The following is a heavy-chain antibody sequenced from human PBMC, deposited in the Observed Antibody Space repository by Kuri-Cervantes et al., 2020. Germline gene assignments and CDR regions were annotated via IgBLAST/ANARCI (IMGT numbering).Heavy chain of an antibody. D-gene: IGHD2-15*01. V-gene: IGHV4-38-2*02. J-gene: IGHJ5*02. CDR2: IYHSGST. CDR3: AREGEGYCSGGSCYSGNWFDP. Sequence: LSCTVSDSSISSGYYWGWTRQPTGEGLEWIGSIYHSGSTYYNPSLKSRVTISVDRSKNQLSLKMSSVTAADTAVYYCAREGEGYCSGGSCYSGNWFDPWGQGTLVTVSS. CDR1: DSSISSGYY.